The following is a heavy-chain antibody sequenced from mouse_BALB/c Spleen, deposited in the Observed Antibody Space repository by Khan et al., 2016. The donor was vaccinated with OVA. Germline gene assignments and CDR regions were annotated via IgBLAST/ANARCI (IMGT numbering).Heavy chain of an antibody. D-gene: IGHD1-1*01. CDR1: GYSFSTYY. V-gene: IGHV1S135*01. Sequence: QLVQPGPELMKPGASVKISCKASGYSFSTYYIHWVTRSHGKTLAWIGYIAPFNGGTTYNQNFKGKVTLTVDKYSRTAYMHLSSLTSEDSAVSYCVRHGSTAWCAYWGRGTLVTVSA. CDR3: VRHGSTAWCAY. CDR2: IAPFNGGT. J-gene: IGHJ3*01.